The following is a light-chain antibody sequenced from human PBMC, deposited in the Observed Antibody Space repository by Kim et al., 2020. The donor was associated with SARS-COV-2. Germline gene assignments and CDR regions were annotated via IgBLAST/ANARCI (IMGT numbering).Light chain of an antibody. V-gene: IGKV1-39*01. J-gene: IGKJ2*01. CDR1: QSISSY. Sequence: DIQMTQSPSSLSASVGDRVTITCRASQSISSYLNWYQQKPGKAPKLLIYAASSLQSGVPSRFSGSGYGTDFTLTISSLQTEDFATYSCQQSYSTPAFGQGTKLEI. CDR2: AAS. CDR3: QQSYSTPA.